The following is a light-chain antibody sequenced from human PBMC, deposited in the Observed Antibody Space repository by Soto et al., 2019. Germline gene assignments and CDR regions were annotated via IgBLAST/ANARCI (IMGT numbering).Light chain of an antibody. J-gene: IGKJ4*01. CDR1: QSVPSRF. Sequence: EIVLTQSPGTLSLSPGERVSLSCRASQSVPSRFLAWYQRKPGQAPRLLIYGASSRATGIPDRFSGSGSATDFTLTISRLEPEDFAVYYSQQYGRSLTFGGGTKVEIK. CDR3: QQYGRSLT. V-gene: IGKV3-20*01. CDR2: GAS.